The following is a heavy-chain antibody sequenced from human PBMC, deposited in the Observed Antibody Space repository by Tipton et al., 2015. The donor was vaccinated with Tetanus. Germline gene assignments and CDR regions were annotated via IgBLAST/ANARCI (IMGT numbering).Heavy chain of an antibody. D-gene: IGHD5-12*01. J-gene: IGHJ3*02. CDR3: ARDGPLSGRGGFDI. CDR1: GFTFSSFW. Sequence: SLRLSCAASGFTFSSFWINWVRQAPGKGLEGVAKINQDGSAKDYADSVKGRFSISRDNAKNSLYLQMNSLRAEDTAVYYCARDGPLSGRGGFDIWGQGTMVTVS. CDR2: INQDGSAK. V-gene: IGHV3-7*01.